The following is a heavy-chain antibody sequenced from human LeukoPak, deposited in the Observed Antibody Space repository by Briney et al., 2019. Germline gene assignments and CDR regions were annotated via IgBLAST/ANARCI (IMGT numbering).Heavy chain of an antibody. D-gene: IGHD3-10*01. J-gene: IGHJ5*02. CDR3: ARYYYGSGTSFDP. Sequence: PGGSLRLSCAASGFTFSTFAMIWVRQPPGKGLEWVANIKTDGSDKHYVDSVKGRFTISRDNGKNSLYLQMSGLRADDTAVYYCARYYYGSGTSFDPWGQGTLVTVSS. V-gene: IGHV3-7*01. CDR2: IKTDGSDK. CDR1: GFTFSTFA.